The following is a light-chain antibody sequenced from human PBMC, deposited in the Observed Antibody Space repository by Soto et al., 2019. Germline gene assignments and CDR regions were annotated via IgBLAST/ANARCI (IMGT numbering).Light chain of an antibody. CDR3: QQSYNVPYT. CDR1: QTVTTY. Sequence: DVKMTQSPSSLSASVGDRVTITCRASQTVTTYLNWYQQKPGKAPQVLIYIVSRLESGVPSRFRGSGSGTEFTLNISNLQPEDSATYDCQQSYNVPYTFGQGTRLEIK. V-gene: IGKV1-39*01. CDR2: IVS. J-gene: IGKJ2*01.